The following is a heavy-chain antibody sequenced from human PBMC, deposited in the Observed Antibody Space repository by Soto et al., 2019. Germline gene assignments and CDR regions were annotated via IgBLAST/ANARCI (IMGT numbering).Heavy chain of an antibody. V-gene: IGHV4-39*07. Sequence: SETLSLTCSVSGGFISSSSYYWGWIRQPPGKGLEWIGSIYYSGSTYYNPSLKTRVTISADTSKNRFSLKVTSVTAADTAVYFCAKGAGPPWFDPWGQGTLVTVS. CDR1: GGFISSSSYY. CDR2: IYYSGST. CDR3: AKGAGPPWFDP. J-gene: IGHJ5*02.